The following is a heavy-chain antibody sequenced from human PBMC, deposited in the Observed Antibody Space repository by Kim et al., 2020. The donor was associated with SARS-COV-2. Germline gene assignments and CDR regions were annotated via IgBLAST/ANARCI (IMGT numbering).Heavy chain of an antibody. V-gene: IGHV1-18*01. D-gene: IGHD6-13*01. CDR3: AREGGVSSWYEYYFDY. Sequence: KLQGRVTMTTDTSTSTAYMELRSLRSDDTAVYYCAREGGVSSWYEYYFDYWGQGTLVTVSS. J-gene: IGHJ4*02.